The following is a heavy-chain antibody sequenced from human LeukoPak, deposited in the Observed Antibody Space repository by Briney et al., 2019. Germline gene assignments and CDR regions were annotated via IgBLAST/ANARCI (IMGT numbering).Heavy chain of an antibody. CDR1: DGSISSGGYY. CDR3: ARENMVVTPYFDY. J-gene: IGHJ4*02. V-gene: IGHV4-31*03. CDR2: IYHSGST. Sequence: SQTLSLTCTVSDGSISSGGYYWSWLRQFPGKGLEWIGYIYHSGSTYYNPSLKSRVSISVDTSKNQFSLKLSSVTAADTAVYYCARENMVVTPYFDYWGQGTLITVSS. D-gene: IGHD2-21*02.